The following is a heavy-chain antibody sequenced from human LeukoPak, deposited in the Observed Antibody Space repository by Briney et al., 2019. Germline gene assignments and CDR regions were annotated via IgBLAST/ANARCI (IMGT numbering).Heavy chain of an antibody. CDR3: ARDWTGTNPGYFDY. Sequence: SETLSLTCTVSGGSISTYYWSWIRQPPGKGLEWIGYIYYSGGTNYNPSLKSRVTISVDTSKNQFSLKLSSVTAADTAVYYCARDWTGTNPGYFDYWGQGTLVTVSS. CDR2: IYYSGGT. V-gene: IGHV4-59*01. CDR1: GGSISTYY. D-gene: IGHD3/OR15-3a*01. J-gene: IGHJ4*02.